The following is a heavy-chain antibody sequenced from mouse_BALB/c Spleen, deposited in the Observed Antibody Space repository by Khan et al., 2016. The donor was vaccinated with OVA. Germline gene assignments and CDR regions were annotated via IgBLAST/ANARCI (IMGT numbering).Heavy chain of an antibody. CDR3: RRDFHYYSSRGAMDK. J-gene: IGHJ4*01. V-gene: IGHV1-4*01. D-gene: IGHD1-1*01. CDR2: IIPSTVYT. Sequence: QVQLQQSGAELARPGASVKMSCKASGYTFTSYTMHWVKQRPGQGLEWIGYIIPSTVYTNYNQKFKDKATLTADKSSSTAYMQLSSMTSRASAVYYCRRDFHYYSSRGAMDKWGQGTTVTVSS. CDR1: GYTFTSYT.